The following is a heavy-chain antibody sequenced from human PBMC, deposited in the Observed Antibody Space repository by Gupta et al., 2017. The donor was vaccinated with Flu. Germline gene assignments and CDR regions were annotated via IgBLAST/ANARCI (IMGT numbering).Heavy chain of an antibody. CDR3: AKFWGVTATDY. CDR1: GFTFSSYG. D-gene: IGHD2-21*02. V-gene: IGHV3-30*18. Sequence: QVQLVESGGGVVQPGRSLRLSCAASGFTFSSYGMHWVRQAPGKGLEWVAVISYDGSNKDYADSVKGRFTISRDNSKNTLYLQMNSLRAEDTAVYYCAKFWGVTATDYWGQGTLVTVSS. J-gene: IGHJ4*02. CDR2: ISYDGSNK.